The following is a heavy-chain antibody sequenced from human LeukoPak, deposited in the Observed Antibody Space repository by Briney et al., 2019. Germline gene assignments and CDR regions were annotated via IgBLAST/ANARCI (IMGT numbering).Heavy chain of an antibody. CDR2: IYPGDSDT. D-gene: IGHD6-19*01. CDR3: ARRGASYSSGWYYFDY. Sequence: GESLKISCKGSGSSFTSYWIGWVRPMPGKRLEWMGIIYPGDSDTRYSPSFQGQVTISADKPISTAYLQWSSLKASDTAMYYCARRGASYSSGWYYFDYWGQGTLVTVSS. J-gene: IGHJ4*02. V-gene: IGHV5-51*01. CDR1: GSSFTSYW.